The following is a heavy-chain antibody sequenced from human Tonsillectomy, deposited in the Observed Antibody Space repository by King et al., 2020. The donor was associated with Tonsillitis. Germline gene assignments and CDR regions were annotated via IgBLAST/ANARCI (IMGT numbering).Heavy chain of an antibody. CDR3: ERDRSSRYYYYGMDV. Sequence: VQLVESGGGLVKPGGSLRLSCAASGFTFSSYSMNWVRQAPGKGLEWVSSISSSSSYIYYADSVKGRFTISRDNAKNSLYLQMNSLRAEDTAVYYCERDRSSRYYYYGMDVWGQGTTVTVSS. J-gene: IGHJ6*02. CDR2: ISSSSSYI. CDR1: GFTFSSYS. V-gene: IGHV3-21*01. D-gene: IGHD2-2*01.